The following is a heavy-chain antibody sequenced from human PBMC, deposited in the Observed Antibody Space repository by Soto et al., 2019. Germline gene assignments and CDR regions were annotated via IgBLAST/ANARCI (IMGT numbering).Heavy chain of an antibody. D-gene: IGHD3-16*01. J-gene: IGHJ6*02. CDR3: ARVPQAYVDGMDV. CDR2: IYYTGST. CDR1: GGSVSSGSYY. Sequence: QVQLQESGPGLVKPSETLSLTCTVSGGSVSSGSYYWSWMRQPPGKGLEWIGSIYYTGSTNYNPSLTSRVTMSVDTSKNQFSLKLISVTAADTAVYYCARVPQAYVDGMDVWGQGTTVTVSS. V-gene: IGHV4-61*01.